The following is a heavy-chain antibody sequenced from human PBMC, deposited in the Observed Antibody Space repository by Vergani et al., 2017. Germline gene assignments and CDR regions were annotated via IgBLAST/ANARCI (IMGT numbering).Heavy chain of an antibody. V-gene: IGHV4-61*02. CDR3: ARVMYRDEASTGYRLEGMDI. CDR2: TSTDGST. CDR1: GGAVNSGSNF. J-gene: IGHJ6*02. D-gene: IGHD3-9*01. Sequence: QVQLQESGPGLVKPSQTLSLTCSVSGGAVNSGSNFWTWIRQPAGKGLEWIGRTSTDGSTNYNPSLKSRVTVSVDTSKTQISLKLRSVTAADTAVYFCARVMYRDEASTGYRLEGMDIWGQGTTVTISS.